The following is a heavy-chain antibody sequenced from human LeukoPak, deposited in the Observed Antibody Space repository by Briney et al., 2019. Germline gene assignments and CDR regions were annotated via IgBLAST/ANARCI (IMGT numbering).Heavy chain of an antibody. V-gene: IGHV3-30-3*01. J-gene: IGHJ4*02. CDR3: ARRPGGSSGWPDY. CDR2: ISYDGSNK. CDR1: GFTFSSYA. D-gene: IGHD6-19*01. Sequence: GRSLRPSCAASGFTFSSYAMHWVRQAPGKGLEWVAVISYDGSNKYYADSVKGRFTISRDNSKNTLYLQMNSLRAEDTAVYYCARRPGGSSGWPDYWGQGTLVTVSS.